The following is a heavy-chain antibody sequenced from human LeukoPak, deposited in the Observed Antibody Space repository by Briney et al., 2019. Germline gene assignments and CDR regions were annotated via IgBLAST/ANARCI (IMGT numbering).Heavy chain of an antibody. CDR2: IYYSGST. Sequence: SETLSLTCTVSGGSISSSSYYWGWIRQPPGKGLEWIGNIYYSGSTYYNPSLKSRVTISIDTSKNQFSLQLSSVPAADTAVYYCARVGITWPRYYFDYWGQGTLVTVSS. J-gene: IGHJ4*02. V-gene: IGHV4-39*07. CDR1: GGSISSSSYY. CDR3: ARVGITWPRYYFDY.